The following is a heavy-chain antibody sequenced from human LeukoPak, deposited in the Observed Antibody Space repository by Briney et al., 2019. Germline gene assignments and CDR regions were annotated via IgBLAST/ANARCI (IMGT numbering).Heavy chain of an antibody. D-gene: IGHD2-2*01. CDR2: IYYSGST. CDR3: ARDVVVPAAANYYYYGMDV. CDR1: GGSISSYY. J-gene: IGHJ6*02. V-gene: IGHV4-59*01. Sequence: PSETLSLTCTVSGGSISSYYWSWIRQPPGKGLEWIGYIYYSGSTNYNPSLKSRVTISVDTSKNQFSLKLSSVTAADTAVYYCARDVVVPAAANYYYYGMDVWGQGTTVTVSS.